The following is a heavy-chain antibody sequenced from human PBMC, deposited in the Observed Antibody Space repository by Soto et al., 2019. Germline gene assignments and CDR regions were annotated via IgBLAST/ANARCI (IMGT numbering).Heavy chain of an antibody. CDR1: GFTFSDYA. V-gene: IGHV3-23*01. D-gene: IGHD5-18*01. CDR2: ISGSGGST. Sequence: GGSLRLSSAASGFTFSDYAMSWVRQAPGKGLEWVSAISGSGGSTYYADSVKGRFTISRDNSKNTLYLQMNSLRAEDTAVYYCAKDADVDTAMVVLNYWGQGTLVTVSS. CDR3: AKDADVDTAMVVLNY. J-gene: IGHJ4*02.